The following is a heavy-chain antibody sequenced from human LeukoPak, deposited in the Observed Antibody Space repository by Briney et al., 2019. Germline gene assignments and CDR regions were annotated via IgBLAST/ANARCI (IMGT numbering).Heavy chain of an antibody. V-gene: IGHV7-4-1*02. Sequence: AASVKVSCKAPGYTFTSYAMNWVRQAPGQGLEWMGWINTNTGNPTYAQGFTGRFVFSLDTSVSTAYLQISSLKAEDTAVYYCARLPPQIVVVSYGMDVWGQGTTVTVSS. J-gene: IGHJ6*02. CDR1: GYTFTSYA. CDR2: INTNTGNP. CDR3: ARLPPQIVVVSYGMDV. D-gene: IGHD2-2*01.